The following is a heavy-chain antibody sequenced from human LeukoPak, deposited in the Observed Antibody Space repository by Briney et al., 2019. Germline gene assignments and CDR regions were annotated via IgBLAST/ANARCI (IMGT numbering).Heavy chain of an antibody. Sequence: SSETLSLTCAVYGGSFSGYYWSWIRQPPGKGLEWIGEINHSGSTNYNPSLKSRVTISVDTSKNQFSLKLSSVTAADTAVYYCARGYCSGGSCYPFDYWGQGTLVTVSS. CDR1: GGSFSGYY. CDR3: ARGYCSGGSCYPFDY. V-gene: IGHV4-34*01. J-gene: IGHJ4*02. D-gene: IGHD2-15*01. CDR2: INHSGST.